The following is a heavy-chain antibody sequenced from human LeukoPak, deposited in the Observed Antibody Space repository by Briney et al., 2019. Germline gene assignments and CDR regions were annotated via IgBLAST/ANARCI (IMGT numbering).Heavy chain of an antibody. CDR1: GGSFSGYY. J-gene: IGHJ5*02. V-gene: IGHV4-34*01. Sequence: SETLSLTCAVYGGSFSGYYWSWIRQPPGKGLEWIGEINHSGSTNYDPSLKSRVTISVDTSKNQFSLKLSSVTAADTAVYYCARTAFGTFDPWGQGTLVTVSS. CDR3: ARTAFGTFDP. D-gene: IGHD3-16*01. CDR2: INHSGST.